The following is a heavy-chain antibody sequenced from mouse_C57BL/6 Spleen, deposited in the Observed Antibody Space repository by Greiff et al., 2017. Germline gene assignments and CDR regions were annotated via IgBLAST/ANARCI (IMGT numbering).Heavy chain of an antibody. CDR3: ATYYDYDPAWFAY. CDR1: GFTFSDYG. Sequence: EVKLMESGGGLVKPGGSLKLSCAASGFTFSDYGMHWVRQAPEKGLEWVAYISSGSSTIYYADTVKGRFTISRDNAKNTLFLQMTSLRSEDTAMYYCATYYDYDPAWFAYWGQGTLVTVSA. J-gene: IGHJ3*01. V-gene: IGHV5-17*01. D-gene: IGHD2-4*01. CDR2: ISSGSSTI.